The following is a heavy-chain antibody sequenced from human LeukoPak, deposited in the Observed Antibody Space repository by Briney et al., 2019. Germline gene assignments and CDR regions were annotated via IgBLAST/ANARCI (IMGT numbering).Heavy chain of an antibody. Sequence: SETLSLTCTVSGGSISSSGYYWGCVRQPPGKGLEWIGSMYYSGSTYYNSSLKSRVTISVDTSKNQFSLKLSSVTAADTAVYYCVRARSGAAVGLNWFDPWGQGTLVTVSS. D-gene: IGHD6-13*01. J-gene: IGHJ5*02. CDR3: VRARSGAAVGLNWFDP. V-gene: IGHV4-39*01. CDR2: MYYSGST. CDR1: GGSISSSGYY.